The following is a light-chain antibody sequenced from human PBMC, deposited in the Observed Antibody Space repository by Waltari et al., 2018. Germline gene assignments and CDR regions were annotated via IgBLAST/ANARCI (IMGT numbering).Light chain of an antibody. CDR2: SNK. V-gene: IGLV1-44*01. CDR3: SSWGGSLAGVV. CDR1: NSNIGSIT. Sequence: QSVLTLPPSASGTPGPRVTISCSGSNSNIGSITANWYQQHPGTAPNLLIYSNKQRPSGVPDRFSGSKSGTSASLAISGLQSEDEAHYYCSSWGGSLAGVVFGGGTKLTVL. J-gene: IGLJ2*01.